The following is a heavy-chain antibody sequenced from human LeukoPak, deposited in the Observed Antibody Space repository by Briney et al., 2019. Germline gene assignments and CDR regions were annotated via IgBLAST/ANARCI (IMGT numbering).Heavy chain of an antibody. Sequence: SETLSLTCTVSGGSISSYYWSWIRQPAGKGLEWIGRIYTSGSTNYNPSLKSRVTMSVDTSKNQFSLKLSSVTAADTAVYYCARGGKGYWYCSSGSCYLFDYWGQGTLVTVSS. CDR3: ARGGKGYWYCSSGSCYLFDY. J-gene: IGHJ4*02. V-gene: IGHV4-4*07. D-gene: IGHD2-15*01. CDR1: GGSISSYY. CDR2: IYTSGST.